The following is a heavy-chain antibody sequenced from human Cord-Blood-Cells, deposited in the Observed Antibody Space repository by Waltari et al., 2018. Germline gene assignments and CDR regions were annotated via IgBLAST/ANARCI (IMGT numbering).Heavy chain of an antibody. V-gene: IGHV4-34*01. J-gene: IGHJ5*02. CDR3: ARAASYYDFWSGYLMGNWFDP. Sequence: QVQLQQWGAGLLKLSETLSLTCAVYGGSFGGYYWRWSRQPPGKGLEWIGEINHSGSTNYNPSLKSRVTISVDTSKNQFSLKLSSVTAADTAVYYCARAASYYDFWSGYLMGNWFDPWGQGTLVTVSS. CDR2: INHSGST. D-gene: IGHD3-3*01. CDR1: GGSFGGYY.